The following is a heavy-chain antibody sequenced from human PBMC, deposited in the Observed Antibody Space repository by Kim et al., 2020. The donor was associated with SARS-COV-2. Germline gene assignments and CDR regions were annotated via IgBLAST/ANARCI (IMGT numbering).Heavy chain of an antibody. V-gene: IGHV3-74*01. CDR3: GRIDYHDDR. J-gene: IGHJ5*02. CDR1: GFTFSSSW. Sequence: GGSLRLFCAASGFTFSSSWIHWVRQTPGKGLVWVSRIDGDGSTINLADSVRGRFTVSRDNAKSTAYLQMNSLSAEDTAIYYCGRIDYHDDRWGQGTLVTVSS. D-gene: IGHD3-16*01. CDR2: IDGDGSTI.